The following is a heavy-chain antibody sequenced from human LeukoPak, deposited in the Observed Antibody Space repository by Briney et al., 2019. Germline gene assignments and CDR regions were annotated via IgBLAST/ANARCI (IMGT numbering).Heavy chain of an antibody. CDR3: ARWNIAAFDY. V-gene: IGHV1-2*02. D-gene: IGHD6-25*01. J-gene: IGHJ4*02. CDR1: GYSFTNYD. Sequence: ASVKVSCKASGYSFTNYDINWVRQATGQGLEWMGWINPNSGGTNYAQKFQGRVTMTRDTSISTAYMELSRLRSDDTAVYYCARWNIAAFDYWGQGTLVTVSS. CDR2: INPNSGGT.